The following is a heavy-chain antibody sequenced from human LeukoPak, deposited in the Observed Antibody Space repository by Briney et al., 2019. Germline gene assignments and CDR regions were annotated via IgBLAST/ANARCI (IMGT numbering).Heavy chain of an antibody. CDR1: GFSFRSYD. V-gene: IGHV3-33*01. J-gene: IGHJ4*02. Sequence: GGSLRLSCAESGFSFRSYDMHWVRQAPGKGLEWVAVVWSDGSKKYYADPVKGRFTISRDNAKNSLYLQMNSLRAEDTAVYYCARGLGTEGFDYWGQGTLVTVSS. D-gene: IGHD1-14*01. CDR3: ARGLGTEGFDY. CDR2: VWSDGSKK.